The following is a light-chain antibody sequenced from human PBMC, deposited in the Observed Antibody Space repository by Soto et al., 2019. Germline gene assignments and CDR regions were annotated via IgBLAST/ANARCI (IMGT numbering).Light chain of an antibody. CDR2: EVS. CDR1: SSDVGAYNY. J-gene: IGLJ3*02. CDR3: TSYAGSDIWV. V-gene: IGLV2-8*01. Sequence: QSVLTQPPSASGSPGQSVTISCTGTSSDVGAYNYVSWYQQYPGKAPKLMIYEVSKRPSGVPDRSSGSKSGKTASLTVSGLQPEDEADYYCTSYAGSDIWVFGGGTKVTVL.